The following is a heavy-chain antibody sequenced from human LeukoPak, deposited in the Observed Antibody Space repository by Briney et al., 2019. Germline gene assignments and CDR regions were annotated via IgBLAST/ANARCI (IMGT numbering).Heavy chain of an antibody. Sequence: PSETLSLTCTVSGGSISSYYWSWIRQPPGKGLEWIGYIYYSGSTNYNPSLKSRVTISVDTSKNQFSLKLSSMTAADTAVYYCARVDGGNSIDYWGQGTLVTVSS. V-gene: IGHV4-59*08. CDR1: GGSISSYY. D-gene: IGHD4-23*01. J-gene: IGHJ4*02. CDR2: IYYSGST. CDR3: ARVDGGNSIDY.